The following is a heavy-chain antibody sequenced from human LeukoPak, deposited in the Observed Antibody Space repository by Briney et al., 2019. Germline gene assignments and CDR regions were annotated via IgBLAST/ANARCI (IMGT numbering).Heavy chain of an antibody. D-gene: IGHD6-13*01. CDR1: GFTFRTYG. CDR2: ISYDGSNK. CDR3: ARDLRIAAAGTNYYYYGMDV. V-gene: IGHV3-30*03. Sequence: GGSLRLSCAASGFTFRTYGMHWVRQAPGKGLEWVAAISYDGSNKYYADSVKGRFTISRDNSKNTLYLQMNSLRAEDTAVYSCARDLRIAAAGTNYYYYGMDVWGQGTTVTVSS. J-gene: IGHJ6*02.